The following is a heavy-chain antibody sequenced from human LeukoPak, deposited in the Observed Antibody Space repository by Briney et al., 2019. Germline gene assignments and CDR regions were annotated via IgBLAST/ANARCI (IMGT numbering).Heavy chain of an antibody. Sequence: SETLSLTCTVSGGPISSYYWSWIRQPPGKGLEWIGYIYYSGITNYNPSLKSRVTISVDTSKNQFKLSSVTAADTAVYYCARRRGVGATLFDYWGQGTLVSVSS. J-gene: IGHJ4*02. CDR2: IYYSGIT. CDR1: GGPISSYY. CDR3: ARRRGVGATLFDY. V-gene: IGHV4-59*01. D-gene: IGHD1-26*01.